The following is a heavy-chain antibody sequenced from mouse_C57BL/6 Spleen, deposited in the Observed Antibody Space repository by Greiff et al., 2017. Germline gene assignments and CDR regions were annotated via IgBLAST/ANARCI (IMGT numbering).Heavy chain of an antibody. CDR3: ASAEWGTTVSWYFDV. V-gene: IGHV1-85*01. Sequence: VQLQQSGPELVKPGASVKLSCKASGYNFTSYDINWVKQRPGQGLEWIGWIYPRDGSTKYNEKFKGKATLTVDTSSSTAYLELHSLTSEDSAVYFCASAEWGTTVSWYFDVWGTGTTVTVSS. CDR2: IYPRDGST. J-gene: IGHJ1*03. CDR1: GYNFTSYD. D-gene: IGHD1-1*01.